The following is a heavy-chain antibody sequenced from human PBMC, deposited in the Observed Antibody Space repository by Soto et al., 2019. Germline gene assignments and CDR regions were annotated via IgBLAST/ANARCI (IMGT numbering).Heavy chain of an antibody. D-gene: IGHD3-3*01. CDR2: TYYRSKWYN. CDR3: ERVRFLEWQPRPSYYYLDV. V-gene: IGHV6-1*01. Sequence: PSQTLSLTCAISGDSVSSNSAAWNWIRQSPSRGLEWLGRTYYRSKWYNDYAVSVKSRITINPDTSKNQFSLQLNSVTPEDTTKNYCERVRFLEWQPRPSYYYLDVWGKGTRVTVS. J-gene: IGHJ6*03. CDR1: GDSVSSNSAA.